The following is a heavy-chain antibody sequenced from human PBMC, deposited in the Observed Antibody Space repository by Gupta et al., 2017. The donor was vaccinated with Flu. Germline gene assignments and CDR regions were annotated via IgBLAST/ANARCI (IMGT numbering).Heavy chain of an antibody. J-gene: IGHJ4*02. V-gene: IGHV4-39*01. Sequence: QLQLQESGPGLVKPAETLSLTCTVSGDSIRSSVYYWGWIRQPPGKGLQWIGSFYYSGNTYDNAPLKSRVTISVDTSKNQFSLKVRSVTAADTAIDYCARHRWPGSDTTPFDYWGQGTLVTVSS. CDR1: GDSIRSSVYY. D-gene: IGHD2-15*01. CDR2: FYYSGNT. CDR3: ARHRWPGSDTTPFDY.